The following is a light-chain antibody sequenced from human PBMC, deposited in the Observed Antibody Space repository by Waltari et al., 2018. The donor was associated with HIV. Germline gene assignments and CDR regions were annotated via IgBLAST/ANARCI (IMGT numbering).Light chain of an antibody. CDR1: TGAVTSGHY. J-gene: IGLJ3*02. CDR2: STN. Sequence: QTVVTQEPSLPVSPGGTVTLTCASNTGAVTSGHYPNWFQQKPGQAPRALIYSTNNKHSWTPARFSGSLLGGKAALTLSGVQPEDEADYYCQTYDSGKQWVFGGGTKLTVL. V-gene: IGLV7-43*01. CDR3: QTYDSGKQWV.